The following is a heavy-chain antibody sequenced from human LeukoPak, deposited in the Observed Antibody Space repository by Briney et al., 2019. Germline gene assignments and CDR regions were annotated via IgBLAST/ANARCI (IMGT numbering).Heavy chain of an antibody. Sequence: PSETLSLTCAVYGGSFSGYYWSWIRQPPGKGLEWIGEINHSGSTNYNPPLKSRVTISVDTSKNQFSLKLSSVTAADTAVYYCARGPEVGSSSSYYFDYWGQGTLVTASS. CDR2: INHSGST. CDR3: ARGPEVGSSSSYYFDY. J-gene: IGHJ4*02. CDR1: GGSFSGYY. D-gene: IGHD6-6*01. V-gene: IGHV4-34*01.